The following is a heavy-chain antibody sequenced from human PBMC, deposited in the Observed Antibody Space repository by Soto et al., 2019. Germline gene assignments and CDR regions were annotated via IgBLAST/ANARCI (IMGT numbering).Heavy chain of an antibody. Sequence: TLSLTCTVSGGSISSGGYYWSWIRQHPGKGLEWIGYIYYSGNTYYNPSLKSRVAISVDRSKNQFSLKLSSVTAADTAVYYCARGMTTVTTFDYWGQGTLDTVSS. CDR3: ARGMTTVTTFDY. D-gene: IGHD4-17*01. CDR1: GGSISSGGYY. CDR2: IYYSGNT. J-gene: IGHJ4*02. V-gene: IGHV4-31*03.